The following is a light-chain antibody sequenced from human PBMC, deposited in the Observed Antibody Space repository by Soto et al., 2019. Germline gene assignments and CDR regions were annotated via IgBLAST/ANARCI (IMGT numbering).Light chain of an antibody. CDR2: EGS. V-gene: IGLV2-14*02. CDR1: SSDVGSYNL. CDR3: ASSTSDSLYV. Sequence: QSALTQPASVSGSPGQSITISCTGTSSDVGSYNLVSWHQQHPGKAPKLVIYEGSKRPSGVSNRFSGSKSGNTASLTISGLQAEDEADYYCASSTSDSLYVFGTGTKVTVL. J-gene: IGLJ1*01.